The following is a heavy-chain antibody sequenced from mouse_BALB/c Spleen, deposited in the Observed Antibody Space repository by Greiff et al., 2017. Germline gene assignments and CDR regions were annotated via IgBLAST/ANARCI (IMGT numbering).Heavy chain of an antibody. J-gene: IGHJ4*01. CDR1: GYAFSSYW. Sequence: QVQLQQSGAELVRPGSSVKISCKASGYAFSSYWMNWVKQRPGQGLEWIGQIYPGDGDTNYNGKFKGKATLTADKSSSTAYMQLSSLTSEDSAVYFCARRRSTMITRDVNYAMDYWGQGTSVTVSS. V-gene: IGHV1-80*01. CDR2: IYPGDGDT. D-gene: IGHD2-4*01. CDR3: ARRRSTMITRDVNYAMDY.